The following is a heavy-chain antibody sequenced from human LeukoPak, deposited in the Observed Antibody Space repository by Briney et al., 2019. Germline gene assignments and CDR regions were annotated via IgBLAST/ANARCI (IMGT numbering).Heavy chain of an antibody. CDR3: ARDFFQSGASWYDCFDP. J-gene: IGHJ5*02. Sequence: VASVKVSCKSSGYTFSNYGISWVRQAPGQGLEWMGWISTNSGHKAQKFQDRVTMTTDTSTSTSYMELRSLRSDDTAVYYCARDFFQSGASWYDCFDPWGQGTLVTVSS. V-gene: IGHV1-18*01. D-gene: IGHD2-15*01. CDR2: ISTNSGH. CDR1: GYTFSNYG.